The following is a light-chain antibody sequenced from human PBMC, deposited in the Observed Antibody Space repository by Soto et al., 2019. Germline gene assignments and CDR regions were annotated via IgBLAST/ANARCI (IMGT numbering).Light chain of an antibody. CDR2: DVS. Sequence: QSALAQPASVSGSPGQSITISCTGTSSDIDNYKYVSWYQQHPGKAPKVMIYDVSNRPSGVSNRFSGSKSDNTASLTISGLQAEDEADYYCSSYTGSSTIVFGTGTKVTVL. V-gene: IGLV2-14*03. CDR1: SSDIDNYKY. CDR3: SSYTGSSTIV. J-gene: IGLJ1*01.